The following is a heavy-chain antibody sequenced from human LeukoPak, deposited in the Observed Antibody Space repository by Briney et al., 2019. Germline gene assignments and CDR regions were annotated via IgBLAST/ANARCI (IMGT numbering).Heavy chain of an antibody. CDR3: AKDAERVAVTGHLDY. D-gene: IGHD6-19*01. V-gene: IGHV3-23*01. J-gene: IGHJ4*02. Sequence: PGGSLRLSCASSGFSFSSYAMNWVRQAPGKGLEWVSDISGSGGSTSYAVSVKARFTISRDNSKNTLFLQTNSLRAEDTAVYYCAKDAERVAVTGHLDYWGQGTLVTVSS. CDR2: ISGSGGST. CDR1: GFSFSSYA.